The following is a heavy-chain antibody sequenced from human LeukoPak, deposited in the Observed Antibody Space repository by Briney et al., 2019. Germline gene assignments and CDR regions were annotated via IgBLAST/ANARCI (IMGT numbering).Heavy chain of an antibody. Sequence: SETLSLTCTVSGGSISSYYLSWIRQPPGKGLEWIGYIYYSGSTNYNPSLKSRVTISVDTSKNQFSLKLSSVTAADTAVYYCARHSYDSSGYYLEENGMDVWGQGTTVTVSS. V-gene: IGHV4-59*08. CDR1: GGSISSYY. J-gene: IGHJ6*02. CDR3: ARHSYDSSGYYLEENGMDV. CDR2: IYYSGST. D-gene: IGHD3-22*01.